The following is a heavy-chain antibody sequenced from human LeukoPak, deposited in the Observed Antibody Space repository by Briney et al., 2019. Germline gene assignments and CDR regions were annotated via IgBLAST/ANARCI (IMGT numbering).Heavy chain of an antibody. D-gene: IGHD2-2*01. CDR3: ARGRCSSTSSCYHPYAFDM. Sequence: GGSLRLSXAASGFTVSSNYMSWVRQAPGKGLEWVSVIYAGGGTYYADSVKGRFTISRDNSQNTLYLQMNSLRPEDTAMYYCARGRCSSTSSCYHPYAFDMWGQGTMVTVSS. J-gene: IGHJ3*02. V-gene: IGHV3-66*02. CDR2: IYAGGGT. CDR1: GFTVSSNY.